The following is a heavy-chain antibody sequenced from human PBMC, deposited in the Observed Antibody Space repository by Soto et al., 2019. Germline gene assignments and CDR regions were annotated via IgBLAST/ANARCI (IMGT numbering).Heavy chain of an antibody. V-gene: IGHV3-30*18. J-gene: IGHJ4*02. CDR3: AKDPGGQAVALDY. CDR1: GFTFSSYG. D-gene: IGHD6-19*01. CDR2: ISYDGSNK. Sequence: QVQLVESGGGVVQPGRSLRLSCAASGFTFSSYGMHWVRQAPGKGLEWVAVISYDGSNKYYADSVKGRFTISRDNSKNKLYLQRNSLRAEDTALYYCAKDPGGQAVALDYWGQGTLVTVSS.